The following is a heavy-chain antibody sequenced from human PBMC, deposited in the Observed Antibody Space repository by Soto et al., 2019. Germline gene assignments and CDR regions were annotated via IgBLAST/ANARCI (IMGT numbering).Heavy chain of an antibody. CDR1: GFTFSSYA. Sequence: EVQLLESGGGLVQPGGSLRLSCAASGFTFSSYAMSWVRQAPGKGLEWVSAISGSGGSTFYADSMKGRFPISRHNSKNTLYLQMNILRAEDMAVYYCAKGRSYMEIVTVPAARISPDYWGQGTLVTVSS. CDR3: AKGRSYMEIVTVPAARISPDY. V-gene: IGHV3-23*01. J-gene: IGHJ4*02. CDR2: ISGSGGST. D-gene: IGHD2-2*03.